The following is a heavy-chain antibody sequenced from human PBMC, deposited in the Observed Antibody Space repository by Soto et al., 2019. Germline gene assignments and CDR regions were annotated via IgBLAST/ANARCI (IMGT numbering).Heavy chain of an antibody. CDR2: IYWNDDK. D-gene: IGHD6-19*01. CDR1: GFSLSTSGVG. Sequence: SGPTLVKPTQTLTLTCTFSGFSLSTSGVGVGWIRQPPGKALEWLALIYWNDDKRYSPSLKSRLTITNDTSKNQVVLTMTNMDPVDTATYYCAHRRDSSGWYEDAFDIWGQGTMVTVSS. V-gene: IGHV2-5*01. CDR3: AHRRDSSGWYEDAFDI. J-gene: IGHJ3*02.